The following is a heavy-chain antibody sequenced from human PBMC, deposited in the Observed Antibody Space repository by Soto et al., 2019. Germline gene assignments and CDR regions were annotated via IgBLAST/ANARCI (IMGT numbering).Heavy chain of an antibody. D-gene: IGHD1-7*01. V-gene: IGHV3-30-3*01. CDR2: ISYDGSNK. CDR1: GFTFSSYA. J-gene: IGHJ4*02. CDR3: ASRNWNYPGPFDY. Sequence: HPGGSLRLSCAASGFTFSSYAMHWVRQAPGKGLEWVAVISYDGSNKYYADSVKGRFTISRDNSKNTLYLQMNSLRAEDTAVYYCASRNWNYPGPFDYWGQGTLVTVSS.